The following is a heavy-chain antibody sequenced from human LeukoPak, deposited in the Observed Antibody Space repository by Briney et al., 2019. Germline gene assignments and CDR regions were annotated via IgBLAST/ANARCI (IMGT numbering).Heavy chain of an antibody. D-gene: IGHD1-14*01. CDR2: ISAYNGNT. Sequence: ASVKVSCKASGYTFTSYGISWVRQAPGQGLEWMGWISAYNGNTNYAQKLQVRVTMTTDTSTSTAYMELRSLRSDDTAVYYCARVGSRIDYYGMDVWGQGTTVTVSS. CDR1: GYTFTSYG. J-gene: IGHJ6*02. CDR3: ARVGSRIDYYGMDV. V-gene: IGHV1-18*01.